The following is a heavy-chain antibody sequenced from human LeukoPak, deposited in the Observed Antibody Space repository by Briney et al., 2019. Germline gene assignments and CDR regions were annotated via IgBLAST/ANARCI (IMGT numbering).Heavy chain of an antibody. J-gene: IGHJ6*03. Sequence: GGSLRLSCAASGFTFDDYAMHWVRQAPGKGLESVSLISWDGGSTYYADSVKGRFTISRDNSKNSLYLQMNSLRAEDTALYYCAKDKRGYSYGKTYYYYYMDVWGKGTTVTVSS. V-gene: IGHV3-43D*03. D-gene: IGHD5-18*01. CDR3: AKDKRGYSYGKTYYYYYMDV. CDR1: GFTFDDYA. CDR2: ISWDGGST.